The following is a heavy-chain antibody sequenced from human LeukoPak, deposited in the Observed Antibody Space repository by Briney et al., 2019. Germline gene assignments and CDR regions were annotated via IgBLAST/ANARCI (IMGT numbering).Heavy chain of an antibody. CDR1: GFTFNNYA. Sequence: GGSLRLSCAASGFTFNNYAMIWVRQTPAKGLEWVSTISGTGGSTYYAASVKGRFTISRDNSKNTLFLQMDSLRVGDTAVYYCAKRSYFGSGTFWYYYGLDVWGQGTTVTVSS. CDR2: ISGTGGST. CDR3: AKRSYFGSGTFWYYYGLDV. J-gene: IGHJ6*02. V-gene: IGHV3-23*01. D-gene: IGHD3-10*01.